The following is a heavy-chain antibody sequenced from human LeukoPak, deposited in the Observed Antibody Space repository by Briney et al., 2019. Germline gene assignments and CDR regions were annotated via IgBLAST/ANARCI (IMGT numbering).Heavy chain of an antibody. CDR1: GFTFSSYG. CDR2: ISGSGGST. CDR3: ATYRQVLLPFES. D-gene: IGHD2-8*02. Sequence: GGTLRLSCAASGFTFSSYGMSWVRQAPGKGLEWVSAISGSGGSTYYADSVKGRFTISRDNSKNTLYLQMNSLRAEDTAVYYCATYRQVLLPFESWGQGTLVTVSS. V-gene: IGHV3-23*01. J-gene: IGHJ4*02.